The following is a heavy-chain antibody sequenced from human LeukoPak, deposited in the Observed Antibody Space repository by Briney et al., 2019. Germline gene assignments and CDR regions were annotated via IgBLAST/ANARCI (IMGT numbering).Heavy chain of an antibody. Sequence: ASVKVSCKASGYTFTSYDINWVRQATRQGLEWMGWMNPNSGNTGYAQKFQGRVTITRNTSISTAYMELSSLRSEDTAVYYCARGIAVAGTRPKSLGYWGQGTLVAVSS. V-gene: IGHV1-8*03. CDR1: GYTFTSYD. CDR3: ARGIAVAGTRPKSLGY. J-gene: IGHJ4*02. CDR2: MNPNSGNT. D-gene: IGHD6-19*01.